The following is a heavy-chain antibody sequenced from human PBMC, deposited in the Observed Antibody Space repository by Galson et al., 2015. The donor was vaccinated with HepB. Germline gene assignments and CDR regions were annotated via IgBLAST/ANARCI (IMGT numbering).Heavy chain of an antibody. CDR3: ARRSIAAARSDWYFDL. V-gene: IGHV5-51*03. Sequence: QSGAEVKKPGESLKISCKGSGYSFTSYWIGWVRQMPGKGLEWMGIIYPGDSDTRYSPSFQGQVTISADKSISTAYLQWSSLKASDTAMYYCARRSIAAARSDWYFDLWGRGTLVTVSS. D-gene: IGHD6-13*01. J-gene: IGHJ2*01. CDR2: IYPGDSDT. CDR1: GYSFTSYW.